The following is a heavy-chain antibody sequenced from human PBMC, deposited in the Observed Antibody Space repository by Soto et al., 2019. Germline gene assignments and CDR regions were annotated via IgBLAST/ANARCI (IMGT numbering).Heavy chain of an antibody. CDR3: ASLGMVAPRGYGMDV. D-gene: IGHD1-26*01. CDR2: ITVYNGNT. V-gene: IGHV1-18*04. CDR1: GYTFTNNA. Sequence: ASVTGSCTASGYTFTNNAISWVRQAPGQGLEWMGWITVYNGNTNYAQNVQGRVSMTTDTSTNTSYMELRSLRSDDTAVYYCASLGMVAPRGYGMDVWGQGTTVTVSS. J-gene: IGHJ6*02.